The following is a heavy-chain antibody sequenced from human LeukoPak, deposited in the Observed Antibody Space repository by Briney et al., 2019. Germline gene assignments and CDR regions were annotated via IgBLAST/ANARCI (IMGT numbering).Heavy chain of an antibody. V-gene: IGHV4-34*01. CDR2: IKDRGST. CDR1: GGPFSGYY. Sequence: SETRSLPCAVYGGPFSGYYWSGIPQPPGKGLGWTGEIKDRGSTNYNPSLKSRVTISVDTSKNQFSLKLSSVTAADTAVYYCARGCGSGSYYNVVRYFDYWGQGTLVTVSS. CDR3: ARGCGSGSYYNVVRYFDY. J-gene: IGHJ4*02. D-gene: IGHD3-10*01.